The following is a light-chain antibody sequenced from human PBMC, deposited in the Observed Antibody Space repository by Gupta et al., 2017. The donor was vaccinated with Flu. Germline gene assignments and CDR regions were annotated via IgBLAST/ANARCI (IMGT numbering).Light chain of an antibody. CDR2: NVE. Sequence: VTISCTGTTSDVGGYYFVSWYQQHSGKAPRLIIYNVEKRPSGVPDRFSGSKTGNTASLTVSGLQPEDEADYYCCSYTRSSTGVFGGGTKLSGL. CDR3: CSYTRSSTGV. V-gene: IGLV2-11*03. CDR1: TSDVGGYYF. J-gene: IGLJ3*02.